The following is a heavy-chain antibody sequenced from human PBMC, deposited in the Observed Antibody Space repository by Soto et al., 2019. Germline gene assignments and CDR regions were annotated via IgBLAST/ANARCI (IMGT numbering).Heavy chain of an antibody. J-gene: IGHJ4*02. Sequence: EVQLVESGGGLVQPGGSLRLSCAASGFTVSSNYMSWVRQAPGKGLEWGSVIYSGGSTYYADSVKGRFTISRDNSKNTLYLQMNSLRAEDTAVYYCARVDFAVAAAGVYFDYWGQGTLVTVSS. CDR1: GFTVSSNY. V-gene: IGHV3-66*01. CDR2: IYSGGST. D-gene: IGHD6-13*01. CDR3: ARVDFAVAAAGVYFDY.